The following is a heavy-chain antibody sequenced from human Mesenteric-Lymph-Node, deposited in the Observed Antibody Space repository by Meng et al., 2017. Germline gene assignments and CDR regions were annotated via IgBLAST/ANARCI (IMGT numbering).Heavy chain of an antibody. CDR1: GFTFSSYA. CDR2: ISGSGGST. CDR3: AKAHGSSVPRSYFDY. D-gene: IGHD6-13*01. Sequence: GESLKISCAASGFTFSSYAMSWVRQAPGKGLEWVSAISGSGGSTYYADPVKGRVSISRDNSKSTLYLQMNSLRVEDTAVYYWAKAHGSSVPRSYFDYWGQGTLGTVSS. J-gene: IGHJ4*02. V-gene: IGHV3-23*01.